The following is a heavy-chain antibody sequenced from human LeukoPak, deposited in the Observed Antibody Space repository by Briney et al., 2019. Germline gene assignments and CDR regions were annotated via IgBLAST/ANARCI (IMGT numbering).Heavy chain of an antibody. CDR1: GFTLSSYS. D-gene: IGHD3-22*01. J-gene: IGHJ4*02. V-gene: IGHV3-23*01. Sequence: GGSLRLSCVASGFTLSSYSVNWVRQAPGKGLEWVSAISGSGGSTYYADSVKGRFTIPRDNSKNTLYLQMNSLRAEDTAVYYCAKDYYDSSGYYPIDYWGQGTLVTVSS. CDR3: AKDYYDSSGYYPIDY. CDR2: ISGSGGST.